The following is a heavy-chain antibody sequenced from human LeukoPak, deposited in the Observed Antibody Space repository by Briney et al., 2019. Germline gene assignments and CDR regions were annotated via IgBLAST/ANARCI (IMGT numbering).Heavy chain of an antibody. J-gene: IGHJ4*02. V-gene: IGHV4-38-2*02. D-gene: IGHD6-19*01. CDR3: ARVRIAVAPIGY. Sequence: SETLSLTCTVSGYSISSGYYWGWIRQPPGKGLEWIGSIYHSGSTYYNPSLKSRVTISVDTSKNQFSLKLSSVTAADTAVYYCARVRIAVAPIGYWGQGTLVTVSS. CDR2: IYHSGST. CDR1: GYSISSGYY.